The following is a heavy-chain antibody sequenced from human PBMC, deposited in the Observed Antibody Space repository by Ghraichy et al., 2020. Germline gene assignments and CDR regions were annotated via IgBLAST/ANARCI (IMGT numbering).Heavy chain of an antibody. V-gene: IGHV4-61*01. D-gene: IGHD3-3*01. CDR2: IYYSGST. J-gene: IGHJ4*02. CDR3: ARATTIFGVVTYFDY. Sequence: ESLNISCTVSGGSVSSGSYYWSWIRQPPGKGLEWIGYIYYSGSTNYNPSLKSRVTISVDTSKNQFSLKLSSVTAADTAVYYCARATTIFGVVTYFDYWGQGTLVTVSS. CDR1: GGSVSSGSYY.